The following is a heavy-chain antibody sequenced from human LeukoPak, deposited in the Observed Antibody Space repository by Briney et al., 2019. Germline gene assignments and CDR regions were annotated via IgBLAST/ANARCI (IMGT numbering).Heavy chain of an antibody. Sequence: SETLSLTCAVYGGSFSGYYWSWIRQPPGKGLEWIGEINHSGSTNYNPSLKSRVTISVDTSKNQFSLKLSSVTAADTAVYYCARGRRRLYYDSSDYFNFDYWGQGTLVTVSS. CDR3: ARGRRRLYYDSSDYFNFDY. J-gene: IGHJ4*02. V-gene: IGHV4-34*01. CDR2: INHSGST. D-gene: IGHD3-22*01. CDR1: GGSFSGYY.